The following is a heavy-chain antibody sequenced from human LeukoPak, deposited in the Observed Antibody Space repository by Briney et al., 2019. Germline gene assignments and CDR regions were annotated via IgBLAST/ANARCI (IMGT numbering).Heavy chain of an antibody. Sequence: PGGSLRLSCAASGFTFSSYAMSWVRQAPGKGLEWVSAISGGGASTYYADSVKGRFTISRDNSKNTLYLQMNSLRAEDTAIYYCAKDRSYGFDYWGQGTLVTVSS. D-gene: IGHD5-18*01. V-gene: IGHV3-23*01. J-gene: IGHJ4*02. CDR1: GFTFSSYA. CDR2: ISGGGAST. CDR3: AKDRSYGFDY.